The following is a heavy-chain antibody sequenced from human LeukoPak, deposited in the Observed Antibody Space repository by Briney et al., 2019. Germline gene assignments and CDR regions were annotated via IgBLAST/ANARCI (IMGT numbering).Heavy chain of an antibody. CDR3: ARPSAPYYYYYYMDV. Sequence: PGGSLRLSCAASGFTFADYGMTWVRQAPGKGLEWVSGINWSGGSAGYADSVKGRFTISRDNAKNSLYLQMNSLRAEDTAVYYCARPSAPYYYYYYMDVWGKGTTVTVSS. CDR2: INWSGGSA. V-gene: IGHV3-20*04. CDR1: GFTFADYG. J-gene: IGHJ6*03.